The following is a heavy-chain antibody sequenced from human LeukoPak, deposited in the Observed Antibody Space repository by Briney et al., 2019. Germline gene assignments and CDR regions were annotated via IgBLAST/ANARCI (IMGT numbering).Heavy chain of an antibody. D-gene: IGHD5-18*01. J-gene: IGHJ3*02. CDR1: GGSISRYY. CDR2: IYYSGST. Sequence: KTSETLSLTCTVSGGSISRYYWSWIRQPPGKGLEWIGYIYYSGSTNYNPSLESRVTMSVDTSKNQFSLKLRSVTAADTAVYYCSKPGVGSGRYGAFDIWGQGTMVTVSS. CDR3: SKPGVGSGRYGAFDI. V-gene: IGHV4-59*08.